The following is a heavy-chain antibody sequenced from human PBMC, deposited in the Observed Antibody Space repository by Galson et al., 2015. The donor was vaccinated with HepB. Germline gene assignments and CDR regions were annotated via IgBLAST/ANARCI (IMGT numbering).Heavy chain of an antibody. D-gene: IGHD1-26*01. J-gene: IGHJ1*01. Sequence: SLRLSCAASGFTFSSYSMNWVRQAPGKGLEWVSYISSSSSTIYYADSVKGRFTISRDNAKNSLYLQMNSLRAEDTAVYYCASIWELHDHFQHWGQGTLVTVSS. V-gene: IGHV3-48*04. CDR3: ASIWELHDHFQH. CDR2: ISSSSSTI. CDR1: GFTFSSYS.